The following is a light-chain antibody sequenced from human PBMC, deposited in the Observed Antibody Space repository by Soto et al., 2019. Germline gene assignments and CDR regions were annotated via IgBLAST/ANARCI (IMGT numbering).Light chain of an antibody. CDR2: TAS. V-gene: IGKV1-12*01. J-gene: IGKJ4*01. CDR3: LQANRFPLT. CDR1: QGISSC. Sequence: DIQMTQSPSSVSASLGDRVTITCRASQGISSCLAWYQQKPWKAPNLLIHTASSLQSRVQSRFSGSGSGPDFTLPISSLQAEDFASYYCLQANRFPLTVAGETKVEIK.